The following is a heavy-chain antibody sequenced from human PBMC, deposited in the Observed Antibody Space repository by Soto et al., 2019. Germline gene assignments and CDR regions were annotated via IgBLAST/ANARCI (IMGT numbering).Heavy chain of an antibody. CDR3: DWGDYYYGMDV. Sequence: PSETLSLTCTVSGGSISSSSYYWGWIRQPPGKGLEWIGSIYYSGSTYYNPSLKSRVTISVDTSKNQFSLKLSSVTAADTAVYYCDWGDYYYGMDVWGQGTTVTVSS. V-gene: IGHV4-39*01. CDR1: GGSISSSSYY. CDR2: IYYSGST. J-gene: IGHJ6*02. D-gene: IGHD7-27*01.